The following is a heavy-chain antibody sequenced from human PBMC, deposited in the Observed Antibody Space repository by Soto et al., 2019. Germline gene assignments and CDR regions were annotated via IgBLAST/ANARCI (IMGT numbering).Heavy chain of an antibody. CDR1: GGSISSYY. V-gene: IGHV4-4*07. CDR3: ARDPIYRCSWYTVRAGKNDSFDI. Sequence: SETLSLTCTVSGGSISSYYWSWIRQPAGKGLEWIGGIYTSGSTNYNPSLNTRDTLSVHTSKTLFSLNLSSVTAADTAVYYSARDPIYRCSWYTVRAGKNDSFDIWGQGTMVTVSS. J-gene: IGHJ3*02. D-gene: IGHD6-13*01. CDR2: IYTSGST.